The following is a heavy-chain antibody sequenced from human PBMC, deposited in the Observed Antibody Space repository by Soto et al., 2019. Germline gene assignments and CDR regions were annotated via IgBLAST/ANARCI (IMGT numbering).Heavy chain of an antibody. CDR3: ARDRSFGLVPDTYFQH. J-gene: IGHJ1*01. D-gene: IGHD2-2*01. Sequence: QVQLVESGGGVVQPGRSLRLSCAASGFTFSSYAMHWVRQAPGKGLEWVAVISYDGSNKYYADSVKGRFTISRDNSKNTLHLQMNSLRAEDTAVYYRARDRSFGLVPDTYFQHWGQGTLVTVSS. CDR1: GFTFSSYA. CDR2: ISYDGSNK. V-gene: IGHV3-30-3*01.